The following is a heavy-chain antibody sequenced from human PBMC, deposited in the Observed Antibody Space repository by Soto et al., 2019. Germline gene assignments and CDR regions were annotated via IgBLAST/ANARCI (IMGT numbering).Heavy chain of an antibody. CDR2: IYSGGST. J-gene: IGHJ6*02. D-gene: IGHD2-15*01. Sequence: GGSLRLSCAASGFIISSDYIVWVRQAPGKGLEWVSVIYSGGSTYYADSVKGRFTLSRDNSKNTLYLQMNSLRAEDTAVYYCASEYCSGGSCYYYGMDVWGQGTTVTVSS. CDR3: ASEYCSGGSCYYYGMDV. CDR1: GFIISSDY. V-gene: IGHV3-53*01.